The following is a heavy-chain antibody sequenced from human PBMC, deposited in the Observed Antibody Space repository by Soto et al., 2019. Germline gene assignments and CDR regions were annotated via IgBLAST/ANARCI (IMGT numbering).Heavy chain of an antibody. J-gene: IGHJ5*02. D-gene: IGHD2-15*01. CDR3: AKEIRKVVAAGSWFDP. Sequence: GGSLRLSCAASGFTFSSYAMSWVRQAPGKGLEWVSAISGSGGSTYYADSVKGRFTISRDNSKNTLYLQMNSLRAEDTAVYYCAKEIRKVVAAGSWFDPWGQGTLVTVSS. CDR1: GFTFSSYA. CDR2: ISGSGGST. V-gene: IGHV3-23*01.